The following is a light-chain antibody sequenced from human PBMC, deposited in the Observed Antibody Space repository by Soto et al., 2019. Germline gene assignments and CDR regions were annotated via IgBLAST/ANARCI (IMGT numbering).Light chain of an antibody. J-gene: IGKJ1*01. CDR1: QSIGGF. V-gene: IGKV1-5*01. CDR2: DAS. Sequence: DIQMTQSPSSLSVSVGDRVTITCRASQSIGGFLNWYQQKLGKAPKLLIYDASSLEGGVPSRFSGSGSGTEFTLTISGLQPEDSATYYCQQYERYSTFGQGTKVDIK. CDR3: QQYERYST.